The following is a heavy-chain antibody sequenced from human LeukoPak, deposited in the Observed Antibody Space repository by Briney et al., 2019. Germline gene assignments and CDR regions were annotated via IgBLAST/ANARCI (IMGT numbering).Heavy chain of an antibody. CDR3: ARTTILTGYYMDREYDY. V-gene: IGHV3-7*01. Sequence: GGSLRLSCAASGFTFSSYWMSWVRQAPGKGLEWVANIKQDGSEKYYVDSVKGRFTISRDNAKNSLYLQMNSLRAEDTAVYYCARTTILTGYYMDREYDYWGQGTLVTVSS. D-gene: IGHD3-9*01. CDR2: IKQDGSEK. CDR1: GFTFSSYW. J-gene: IGHJ4*02.